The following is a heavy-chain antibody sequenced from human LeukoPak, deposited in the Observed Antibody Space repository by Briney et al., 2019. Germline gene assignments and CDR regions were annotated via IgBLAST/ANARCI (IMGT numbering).Heavy chain of an antibody. CDR2: IYVSGTT. D-gene: IGHD3-22*01. J-gene: IGHJ4*02. Sequence: SGTLSLTCAVSGGSISSNWWSWVRQSPGKGLEWIGEIYVSGTTNYNPSLKSRVTISVDQSKSQFSLKLNSVTAADTAVCYCVGNGYYSVDYWGQGTLVTVSS. CDR3: VGNGYYSVDY. V-gene: IGHV4-4*02. CDR1: GGSISSNW.